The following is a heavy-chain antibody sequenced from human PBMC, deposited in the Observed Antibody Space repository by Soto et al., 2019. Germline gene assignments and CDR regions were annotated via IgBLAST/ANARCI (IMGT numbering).Heavy chain of an antibody. Sequence: LVDHTQTRTLTCTFSGFSLSTSGMCVSWIRQPPGKALEWLALIDWDDDKYYSTSLKTRLTISKDTSKNQVVLTMTNMAHVDACTCECAPTLFLYYYDRPIYAFVIWGEGRMV. J-gene: IGHJ3*02. CDR3: APTLFLYYYDRPIYAFVI. CDR1: GFSLSTSGMC. CDR2: IDWDDDK. V-gene: IGHV2-70*01. D-gene: IGHD3-22*01.